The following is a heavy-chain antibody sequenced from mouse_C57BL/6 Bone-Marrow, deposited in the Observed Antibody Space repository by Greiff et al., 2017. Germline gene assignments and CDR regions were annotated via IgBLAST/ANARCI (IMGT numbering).Heavy chain of an antibody. CDR2: SRNKANDYTT. J-gene: IGHJ3*01. D-gene: IGHD1-1*01. CDR3: ARDAGGSSDY. CDR1: GFTFSDFY. V-gene: IGHV7-1*01. Sequence: EVMLVESGGGLVQSGRSLRLSCATSGFTFSDFYMEWVRQAPGKGLEWIAASRNKANDYTTEYSASVKGRFIVSRDTSQSILYLQMNALRAEDTAIYYCARDAGGSSDYWGQGTLVTVSA.